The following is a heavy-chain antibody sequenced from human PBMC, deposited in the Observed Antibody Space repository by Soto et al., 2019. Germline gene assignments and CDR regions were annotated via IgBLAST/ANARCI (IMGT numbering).Heavy chain of an antibody. J-gene: IGHJ6*02. V-gene: IGHV4-59*01. CDR3: ARLLSPSLSALDF. Sequence: SESLSLASRVYPVSIGSNFRSWIRQARGRRRELVGYSYHTVNTNYNPALKSRVTVSTDTSKNQHSLQLSSVTTAVTAGSYCARLLSPSLSALDFWGQGTMVTVSS. D-gene: IGHD2-21*01. CDR2: SYHTVNT. CDR1: PVSIGSNF.